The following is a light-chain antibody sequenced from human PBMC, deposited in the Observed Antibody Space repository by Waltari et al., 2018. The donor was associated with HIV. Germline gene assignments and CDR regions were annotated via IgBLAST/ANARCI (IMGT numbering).Light chain of an antibody. CDR2: YDN. CDR1: ELGRKS. V-gene: IGLV3-21*04. Sequence: YVLTQPPSVSEAPGKTARITWGGHELGRKSVQRYQQKPGQAPVQVIYYDNDRPSGIPERFSGSNSGNTATLTISRVEAGDEADYFCQVWDSETDHWVFGGGTKLTVL. CDR3: QVWDSETDHWV. J-gene: IGLJ3*02.